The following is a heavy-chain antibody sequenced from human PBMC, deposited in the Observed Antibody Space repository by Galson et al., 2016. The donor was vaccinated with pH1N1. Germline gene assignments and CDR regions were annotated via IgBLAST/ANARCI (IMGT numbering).Heavy chain of an antibody. CDR2: IKEDGSET. Sequence: SLRLSCAASGFTFSNYWMHWVRQVPGKGLEWVANIKEDGSETYYVDSVRGRFTISRDNAKNSLYLQMNSLRDEDTSVYYCARAIGSRSAYWGHGTLVTVSS. V-gene: IGHV3-7*01. D-gene: IGHD3-16*02. J-gene: IGHJ4*01. CDR1: GFTFSNYW. CDR3: ARAIGSRSAY.